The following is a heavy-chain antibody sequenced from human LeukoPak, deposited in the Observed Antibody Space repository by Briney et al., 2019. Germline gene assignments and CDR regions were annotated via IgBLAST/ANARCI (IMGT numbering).Heavy chain of an antibody. Sequence: PGRSLRLSCAASGFTFSSYAMHWIRQAPGQGLEWVSFITGRGGSAYYADSVKGRFTISRDKSKSTLYLQMNSLRAEDTAIYYCAKARKPYYDNSAFDHWGQGTLVTVSS. CDR1: GFTFSSYA. J-gene: IGHJ4*02. V-gene: IGHV3-23*01. D-gene: IGHD3-22*01. CDR3: AKARKPYYDNSAFDH. CDR2: ITGRGGSA.